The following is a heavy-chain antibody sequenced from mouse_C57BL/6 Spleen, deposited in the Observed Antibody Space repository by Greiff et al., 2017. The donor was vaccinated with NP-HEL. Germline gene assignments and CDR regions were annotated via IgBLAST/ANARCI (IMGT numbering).Heavy chain of an antibody. CDR1: GYTFTSYT. J-gene: IGHJ4*01. CDR2: INPSSGYT. D-gene: IGHD2-3*01. Sequence: VKLMESGAELARPGASVKMSCKASGYTFTSYTMHWVKQRPGQGLEWIGYINPSSGYTKYNQKFKDKATLTADKSSSTAYMQLSSLTSEDSAVYYCARSYDGYYYYAMDYWGQGTSVTVSS. CDR3: ARSYDGYYYYAMDY. V-gene: IGHV1-4*01.